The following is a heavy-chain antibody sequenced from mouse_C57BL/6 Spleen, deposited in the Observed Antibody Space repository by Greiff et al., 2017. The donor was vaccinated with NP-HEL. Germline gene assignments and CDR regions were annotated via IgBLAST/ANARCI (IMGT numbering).Heavy chain of an antibody. J-gene: IGHJ3*01. CDR2: INPNNGGT. CDR3: ARGTTAPFAY. V-gene: IGHV1-26*01. CDR1: GYTFTDYY. D-gene: IGHD1-2*01. Sequence: EVQLQQSGPELVKPGASVKISCKASGYTFTDYYMNWVKQSHGKSLEWIGDINPNNGGTSYNQKFKGKATLTVDKSYSTAYMELRSLTSEDSAVYYCARGTTAPFAYWGQGTLVTVSA.